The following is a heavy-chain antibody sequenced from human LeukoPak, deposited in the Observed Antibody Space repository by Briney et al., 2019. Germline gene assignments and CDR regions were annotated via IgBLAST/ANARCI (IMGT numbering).Heavy chain of an antibody. V-gene: IGHV3-7*01. CDR1: GFTFSSYW. CDR3: ARDTIAAAGYFDY. D-gene: IGHD6-13*01. CDR2: IKQDGSEK. Sequence: GGSLRLSCAASGFTFSSYWMSWVRQAPGKGLEWVANIKQDGSEKYYVDSVKGRFTISRDNAKNSLYLQMNSLRAEDTAVYYCARDTIAAAGYFDYWGQGTLVTVSP. J-gene: IGHJ4*02.